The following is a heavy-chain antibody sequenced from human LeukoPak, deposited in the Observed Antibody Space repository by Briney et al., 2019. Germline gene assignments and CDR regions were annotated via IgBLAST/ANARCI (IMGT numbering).Heavy chain of an antibody. D-gene: IGHD1-26*01. Sequence: SETLSLTCTVSGGSFTDYYWGWIRQPPGKGLEWIGSNRGNTFYNPSLRNRVSISIDTSKGRFSLNLNSVTAADTAVYLCTRDREHGTQDSWGQGTLVTVS. CDR1: GGSFTDYY. CDR3: TRDREHGTQDS. CDR2: SNRGNT. J-gene: IGHJ4*02. V-gene: IGHV4-39*07.